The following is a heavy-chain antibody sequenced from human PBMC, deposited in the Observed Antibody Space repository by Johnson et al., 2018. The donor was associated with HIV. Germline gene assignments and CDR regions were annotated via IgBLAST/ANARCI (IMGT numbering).Heavy chain of an antibody. D-gene: IGHD4-23*01. CDR2: INWNGGRP. V-gene: IGHV3-20*04. CDR1: GFTFDDYG. CDR3: ARAHPFYGGNSEGAFDI. J-gene: IGHJ3*02. Sequence: VQLVESGGGVVRPGGSLRLSCAASGFTFDDYGMSWVRQAPGKGLELVSGINWNGGRPGYSDSVKGLFTISRDNAKNSLYLQMNSMRAEDTALYYCARAHPFYGGNSEGAFDIWGQGTMVTVSS.